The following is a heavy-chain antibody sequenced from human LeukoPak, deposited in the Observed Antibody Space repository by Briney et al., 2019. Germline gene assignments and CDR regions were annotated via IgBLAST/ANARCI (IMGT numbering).Heavy chain of an antibody. CDR1: GFTFGTYE. D-gene: IGHD1-14*01. Sequence: TGGSLRLSCAASGFTFGTYEMNWVRQAPGKGLEWVSYISISGSTIYYADSVKGRFTISRDNAKNSLYLQMNSLRAEDTAVYYCAKPARTDYADYWGQGTLVTVSS. CDR2: ISISGSTI. CDR3: AKPARTDYADY. J-gene: IGHJ4*02. V-gene: IGHV3-48*03.